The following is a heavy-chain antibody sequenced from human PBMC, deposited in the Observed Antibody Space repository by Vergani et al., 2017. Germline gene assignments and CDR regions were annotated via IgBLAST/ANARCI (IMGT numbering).Heavy chain of an antibody. J-gene: IGHJ5*02. CDR1: GGSFSGYY. D-gene: IGHD3-3*01. CDR2: INHSGST. V-gene: IGHV4-34*01. CDR3: ARASGRVTIFGVVIPNWFDP. Sequence: QVQLQQWGAGLLKPSETLSLTCAVYGGSFSGYYWSWIRQPPGKGLEWIGEINHSGSTNYNPSLKSRVTISVDTSKNQFSLKLSSVTAADTAVYYCARASGRVTIFGVVIPNWFDPWGQGTLVTVSS.